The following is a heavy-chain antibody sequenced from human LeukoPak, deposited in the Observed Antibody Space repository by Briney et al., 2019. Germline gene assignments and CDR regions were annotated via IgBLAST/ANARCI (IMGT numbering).Heavy chain of an antibody. CDR1: GFTFSTYA. V-gene: IGHV3-23*01. J-gene: IGHJ5*02. CDR2: ISGSGGST. CDR3: AKEGGLFDSSGYSES. D-gene: IGHD3-22*01. Sequence: GGSLRLSCAASGFTFSTYAMSWVRQAPGTGLEWVSVISGSGGSTYYTDSVKGRFTISRDNSESTLYLQMNSLRAEDTAVYYCAKEGGLFDSSGYSESWGQGTLISVSS.